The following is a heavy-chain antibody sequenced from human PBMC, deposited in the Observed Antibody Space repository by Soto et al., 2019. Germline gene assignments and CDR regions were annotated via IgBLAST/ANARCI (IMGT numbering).Heavy chain of an antibody. D-gene: IGHD3-10*01. CDR2: INHSGST. J-gene: IGHJ4*02. CDR3: ARKRRITMVRGVISSFDY. V-gene: IGHV4-34*01. Sequence: SETLSLTCAVYGGSFSGYYWSRIRQPPGKGLEWIGEINHSGSTNYNPSLKSRVTISVDTSKNQFSLKLSSVTAADTAVYYCARKRRITMVRGVISSFDYWGQGTLVTVSS. CDR1: GGSFSGYY.